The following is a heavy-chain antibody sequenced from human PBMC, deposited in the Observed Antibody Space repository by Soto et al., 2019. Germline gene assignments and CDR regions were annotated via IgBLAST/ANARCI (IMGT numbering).Heavy chain of an antibody. D-gene: IGHD6-19*01. CDR1: GGSFSGYY. CDR2: INHSGST. CDR3: ASLGGWYDYYYYGMDV. J-gene: IGHJ6*02. V-gene: IGHV4-34*01. Sequence: PSETLSLTCAVYGGSFSGYYWSWIRQPPGKGLEWIGEINHSGSTNYSPSLKSRVTISVDTSRNQFSLKLSSVTAADTAVYYCASLGGWYDYYYYGMDVWGQGTTVTVSS.